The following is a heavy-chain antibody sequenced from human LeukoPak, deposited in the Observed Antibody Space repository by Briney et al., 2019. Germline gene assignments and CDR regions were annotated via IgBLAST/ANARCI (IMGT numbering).Heavy chain of an antibody. Sequence: PGGSLRLSCAASGFTFSSYTMHWVRQAPGKGLEYVSAISSNGGSTYYANSVKGRFTISRDNSKNTLYLQMGSLRAEDMAVYYCARGRLPIVVVPAAYDYWGQGTLVTVSS. CDR1: GFTFSSYT. V-gene: IGHV3-64*01. CDR2: ISSNGGST. J-gene: IGHJ4*02. D-gene: IGHD2-2*01. CDR3: ARGRLPIVVVPAAYDY.